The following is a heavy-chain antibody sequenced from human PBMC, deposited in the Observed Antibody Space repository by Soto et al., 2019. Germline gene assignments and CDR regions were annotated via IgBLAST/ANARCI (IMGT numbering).Heavy chain of an antibody. CDR3: ARGKLWFGELLSNWFDP. Sequence: ASVKVSCKASGYTFTGYYMHWARQAPGQGLEWMGWINPNSGGTNYAQKFQGWVTMTRDTSISTAYMELSRLRSDDTAVYYCARGKLWFGELLSNWFDPWGQGTLVTVSS. J-gene: IGHJ5*02. CDR2: INPNSGGT. D-gene: IGHD3-10*01. V-gene: IGHV1-2*04. CDR1: GYTFTGYY.